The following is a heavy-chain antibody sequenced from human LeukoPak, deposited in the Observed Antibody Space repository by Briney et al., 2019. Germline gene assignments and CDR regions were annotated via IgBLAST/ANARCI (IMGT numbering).Heavy chain of an antibody. CDR3: ASVPATGVLYYYYGMDV. J-gene: IGHJ6*02. CDR2: FDPEDGET. CDR1: GYTLTELS. Sequence: ASVKVSCKVSGYTLTELSMHWVRQAPGKGLEWMGGFDPEDGETIYAQKFQGRVTMTEDTSTDTAYMELSSLRSEDTAVYYCASVPATGVLYYYYGMDVWGQGTTATVSS. V-gene: IGHV1-24*01. D-gene: IGHD2-2*01.